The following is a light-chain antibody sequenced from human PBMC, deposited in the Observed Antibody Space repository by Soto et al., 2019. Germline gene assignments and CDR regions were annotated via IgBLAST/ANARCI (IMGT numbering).Light chain of an antibody. CDR1: SSDVGAYNY. V-gene: IGLV2-14*03. CDR3: SSFTGSSTLVI. J-gene: IGLJ2*01. Sequence: QSALTQPASVSGSPGQSITISCTGTSSDVGAYNYVSWYQYHPGKAPKLMIYDVTNRPSGVSNRFSGSKSGNTASLTISGLQAEEEADYYCSSFTGSSTLVIFGGGTKLTVL. CDR2: DVT.